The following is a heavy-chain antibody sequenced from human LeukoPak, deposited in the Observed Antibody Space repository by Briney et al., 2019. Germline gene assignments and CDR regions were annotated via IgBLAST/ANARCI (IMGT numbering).Heavy chain of an antibody. CDR2: ISNDGSDK. J-gene: IGHJ3*02. CDR1: GFTFSTYV. CDR3: ARGRQRWLQSDAFDI. D-gene: IGHD5-24*01. V-gene: IGHV3-30-3*01. Sequence: SLRLSCAASGFTFSTYVIHWVRQAPGKGLEWVAVISNDGSDKYYADSVKGRFNISRDNSKNTVYLQTNSLRVEDTALYYCARGRQRWLQSDAFDIWGLGTTVTVSS.